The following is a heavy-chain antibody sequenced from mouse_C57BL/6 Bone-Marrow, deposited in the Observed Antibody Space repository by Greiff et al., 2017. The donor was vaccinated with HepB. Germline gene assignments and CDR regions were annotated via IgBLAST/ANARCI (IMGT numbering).Heavy chain of an antibody. CDR2: IDPSDSYT. J-gene: IGHJ3*01. V-gene: IGHV1-69*01. CDR3: ARSYSKYPFAY. CDR1: GYTFTSYW. Sequence: VQLQQPGAELVLPGASVKLSCKASGYTFTSYWMHWVKQRPGQGLEWIGEIDPSDSYTNYNQKFKGKSTLTVDKSSSTAYMQLSSLTSEDSAVYYCARSYSKYPFAYWGQGNLVTVSA. D-gene: IGHD2-5*01.